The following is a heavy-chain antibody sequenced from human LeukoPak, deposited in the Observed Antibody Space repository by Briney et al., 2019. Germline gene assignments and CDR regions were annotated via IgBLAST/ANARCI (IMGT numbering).Heavy chain of an antibody. CDR3: ARVESSGWYLCFDL. V-gene: IGHV4-39*07. CDR1: GGSISSSSYY. CDR2: IYYSGST. D-gene: IGHD6-19*01. Sequence: PSETLSLTCTVSGGSISSSSYYWGWIRQPPGKGLEWIGSIYYSGSTYYNPSLKSRVTISVDTSKNQFSLKLSSVTAADTAVYYCARVESSGWYLCFDLWGRGTLVTVSS. J-gene: IGHJ2*01.